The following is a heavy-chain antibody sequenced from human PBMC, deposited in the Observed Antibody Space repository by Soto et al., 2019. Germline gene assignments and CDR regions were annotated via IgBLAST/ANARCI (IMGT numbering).Heavy chain of an antibody. V-gene: IGHV1-69*06. Sequence: QVQLVQSGAEVKKPGSSVKVSCKASGGTFSSYAISWVRQAPGHGLEWMGGIIPIFGTANYAQKFQGRVTITADKSTSTAYMELSSLRTEDRAVYYCAGGLGELYYYGMGVWGQGTTVTVSS. CDR2: IIPIFGTA. J-gene: IGHJ6*02. CDR3: AGGLGELYYYGMGV. CDR1: GGTFSSYA. D-gene: IGHD3-16*01.